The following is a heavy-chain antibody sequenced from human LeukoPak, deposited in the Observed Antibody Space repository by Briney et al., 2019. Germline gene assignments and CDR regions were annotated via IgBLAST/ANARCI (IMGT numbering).Heavy chain of an antibody. CDR2: ISYDGSNK. V-gene: IGHV3-30-3*01. D-gene: IGHD6-19*01. J-gene: IGHJ4*02. CDR1: GFTFSSYA. CDR3: AREAVAGTFDY. Sequence: GGSLRLSCAASGFTFSSYAMHWVRQAPGKGLEWVAVISYDGSNKYYADSVKGRFTISRDNSKNTLYLQMNSLRAEDTAVYYCAREAVAGTFDYWGQGTLVTV.